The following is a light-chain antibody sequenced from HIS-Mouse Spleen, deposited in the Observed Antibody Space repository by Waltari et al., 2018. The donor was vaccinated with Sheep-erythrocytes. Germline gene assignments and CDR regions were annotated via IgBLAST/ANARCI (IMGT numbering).Light chain of an antibody. V-gene: IGLV2-11*01. CDR1: SSDVGVYNS. CDR3: CSYAGSYNHV. Sequence: QSALTQPRPVSGSPGQSVPISSTVTSSDVGVYNSVSRYQQHPGKAPKLMSYDVSKRPSGVPDRCSGSKSGNTASLTISGLQAEDEADYYCCSYAGSYNHVFATGTKVTVL. J-gene: IGLJ1*01. CDR2: DVS.